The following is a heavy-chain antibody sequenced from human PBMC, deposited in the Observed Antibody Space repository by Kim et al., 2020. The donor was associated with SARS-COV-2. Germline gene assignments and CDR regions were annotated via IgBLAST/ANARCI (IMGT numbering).Heavy chain of an antibody. J-gene: IGHJ6*02. CDR2: MNPNSGNT. CDR3: ARGPVSGTYLYYYYYYGMDV. CDR1: GYTFTSYD. D-gene: IGHD1-1*01. V-gene: IGHV1-8*01. Sequence: ASVKVSCKASGYTFTSYDINWVRQATGQGLEWMGWMNPNSGNTGYAQKFQGRVTMTRNTSISTAYMELSSLRSEDTAVYYCARGPVSGTYLYYYYYYGMDVCGQGTTVTVSS.